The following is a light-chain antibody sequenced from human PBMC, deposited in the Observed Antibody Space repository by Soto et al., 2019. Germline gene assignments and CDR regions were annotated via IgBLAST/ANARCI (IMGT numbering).Light chain of an antibody. J-gene: IGKJ4*01. CDR1: QSISSY. CDR2: AAS. V-gene: IGKV1-39*01. Sequence: DIQMTQSPSSLSASVGDRVTITCRASQSISSYLNWYQQKPGKAPKLLIYAASSLQSGVSSRFSGSGSETDFTLTISSLQPEDFATYYCQQSYSTLVTFGGGTKVEIK. CDR3: QQSYSTLVT.